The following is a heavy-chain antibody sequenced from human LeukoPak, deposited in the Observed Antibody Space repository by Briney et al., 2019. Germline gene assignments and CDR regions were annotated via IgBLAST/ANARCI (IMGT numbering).Heavy chain of an antibody. V-gene: IGHV4-39*01. CDR3: ARRRATKAWVFDY. Sequence: SETLSLTCTVSGGSISSSSYYWGWIRQPPGKGLEWIGSIYYSGSTYYNPSLKSRVTISVDTSKNQFSLKLSSVTAADTAVYYCARRRATKAWVFDYWGQGTLVTVSS. CDR1: GGSISSSSYY. D-gene: IGHD1-26*01. J-gene: IGHJ4*02. CDR2: IYYSGST.